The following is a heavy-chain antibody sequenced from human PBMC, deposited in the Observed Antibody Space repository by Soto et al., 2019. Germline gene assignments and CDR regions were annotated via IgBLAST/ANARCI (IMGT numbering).Heavy chain of an antibody. D-gene: IGHD6-13*01. CDR3: ATSYGNAWYTY. CDR1: GGSISSGDYY. Sequence: SETLSLTCTVSGGSISSGDYYWSWIRQPPGKGLEWIGYIYYSGSTYYNPSLKSRVTISVDTSKNQFSLKLSSVTAADTAVYYRATSYGNAWYTYWGQGTQVTVSS. V-gene: IGHV4-30-4*01. CDR2: IYYSGST. J-gene: IGHJ4*02.